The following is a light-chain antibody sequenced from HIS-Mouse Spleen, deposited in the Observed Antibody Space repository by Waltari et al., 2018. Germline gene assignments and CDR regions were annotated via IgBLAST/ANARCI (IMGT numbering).Light chain of an antibody. CDR2: EVS. V-gene: IGLV2-8*01. CDR3: SSYAGSNNLV. J-gene: IGLJ2*01. CDR1: SSDVGGYNY. Sequence: QSALTQPPSASGSPGQSVTISCTGTSSDVGGYNYVSWYQQHPGKAPKLMFYEVSKRPSGVPDRFSGSKSCNTASLTVSGLQAEDEADYYCSSYAGSNNLVFGGGTKLTVL.